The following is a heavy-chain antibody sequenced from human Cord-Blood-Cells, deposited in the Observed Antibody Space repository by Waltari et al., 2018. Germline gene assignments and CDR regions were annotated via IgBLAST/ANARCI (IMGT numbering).Heavy chain of an antibody. Sequence: QVQLQESGPGLVKPSGTLSLTCAVSGGSISSSTWWSWVRRPPGKGLEWIGEMYHSGSTNNNPSPKSRVTISVDKSKNQFSLKLSSVTAADTAVYYCARLGRAAAAGKRWFDPWGQGTLVTVSS. CDR3: ARLGRAAAAGKRWFDP. J-gene: IGHJ5*02. CDR1: GGSISSSTW. D-gene: IGHD6-13*01. CDR2: MYHSGST. V-gene: IGHV4-4*02.